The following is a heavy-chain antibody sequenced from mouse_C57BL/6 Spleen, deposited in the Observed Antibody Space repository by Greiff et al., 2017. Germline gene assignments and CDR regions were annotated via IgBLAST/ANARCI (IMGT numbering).Heavy chain of an antibody. CDR2: ISYDGSN. J-gene: IGHJ4*01. CDR3: AREGYGSSYDYAMDY. D-gene: IGHD1-1*01. V-gene: IGHV3-6*01. CDR1: GYSITSGYY. Sequence: DVQLQESGPGLVKPSQSLSLTCSVTGYSITSGYYWNWIRQFPGNKLEWMGYISYDGSNNYNPSLKNRISITRDTSKNQFFLKLNSVTTEDTATYYCAREGYGSSYDYAMDYWGQGTSVTVSS.